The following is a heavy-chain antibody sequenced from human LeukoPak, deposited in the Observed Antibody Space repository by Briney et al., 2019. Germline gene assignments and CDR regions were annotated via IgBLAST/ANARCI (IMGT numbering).Heavy chain of an antibody. J-gene: IGHJ4*02. CDR3: ARNDSSGYFDY. V-gene: IGHV4-38-2*01. Sequence: SETLSLTCAVSDYSISSGNYWGWIRQPPGKGLEWIGSVYHSGSTHYSPSLKSRATISVDTSKNQFPLKLRSVTAADTAVYYCARNDSSGYFDYWGQGTLVTVSS. CDR1: DYSISSGNY. D-gene: IGHD3-22*01. CDR2: VYHSGST.